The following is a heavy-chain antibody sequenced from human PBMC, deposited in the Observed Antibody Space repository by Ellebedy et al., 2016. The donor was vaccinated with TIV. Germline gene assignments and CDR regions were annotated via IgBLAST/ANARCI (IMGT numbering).Heavy chain of an antibody. Sequence: SETLSLTCTVSGGSISSYYWSWIRQPPGKGLEWIGYIYYSGSTNYNPSLKSRVTISVDTSKNQFSLKLSSVTAADTAVYYCARFYDILTGPGFEWAFDIWGQGTMVTVSS. CDR3: ARFYDILTGPGFEWAFDI. V-gene: IGHV4-59*01. CDR2: IYYSGST. J-gene: IGHJ3*02. D-gene: IGHD3-9*01. CDR1: GGSISSYY.